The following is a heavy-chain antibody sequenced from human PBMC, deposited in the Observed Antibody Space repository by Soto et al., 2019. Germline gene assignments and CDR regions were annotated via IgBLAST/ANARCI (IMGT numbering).Heavy chain of an antibody. V-gene: IGHV3-21*01. CDR1: GFTFSTYS. D-gene: IGHD2-2*02. Sequence: LRLSCVGSGFTFSTYSINWVRQAPGKGLEWVSSISSRSDIYYADSVKGRFTISRDNAKNSVSLQMNSLRAEDTAVYYCAREYTAWPLAYGLDVWGQGTKVTVSS. CDR2: ISSRSDI. J-gene: IGHJ6*02. CDR3: AREYTAWPLAYGLDV.